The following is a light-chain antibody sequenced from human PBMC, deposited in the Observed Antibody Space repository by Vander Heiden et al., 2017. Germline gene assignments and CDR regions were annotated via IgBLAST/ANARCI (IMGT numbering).Light chain of an antibody. CDR2: AAS. V-gene: IGKV1-9*01. J-gene: IGKJ3*01. CDR1: QGISSY. Sequence: DIQLTQSPSFLSASVGDRVTITCRASQGISSYLAWYQQKPGKAPKLLIYAASTLQSGVPSRFSRSGYGTEFTLTISSLKPEDFATYYCQQLNSYPMYGFGHGTKVEIK. CDR3: QQLNSYPMYG.